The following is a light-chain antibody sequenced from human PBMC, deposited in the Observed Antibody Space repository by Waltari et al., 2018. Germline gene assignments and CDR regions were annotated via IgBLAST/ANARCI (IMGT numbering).Light chain of an antibody. V-gene: IGLV1-40*01. Sequence: QSVLTQPPSVSGAPGQGVTISCTGSTSNIGAGYDVQWYQQFPTSAPNTLIRGNNSRDSGVPDRFSASRSGTSGSLAITGLRPEDDAYFYCQSYDRSLSTWVFGGGTKVTVL. CDR3: QSYDRSLSTWV. CDR2: GNN. J-gene: IGLJ3*02. CDR1: TSNIGAGYD.